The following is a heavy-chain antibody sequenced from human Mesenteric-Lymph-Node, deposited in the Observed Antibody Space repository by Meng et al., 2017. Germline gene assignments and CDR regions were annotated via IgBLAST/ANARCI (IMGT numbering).Heavy chain of an antibody. D-gene: IGHD3-9*01. Sequence: GSLRLSCTVSGGSISSYYWSWIRQPAGKGLEWIGRIYTSGSTNYNPSLKSRVTMSVDTSKNQFSLKLSSVTAADTAVYYCARSSFSDILTGYYMHGAFDIWGQGTMVTVSS. CDR1: GGSISSYY. J-gene: IGHJ3*02. V-gene: IGHV4-4*07. CDR2: IYTSGST. CDR3: ARSSFSDILTGYYMHGAFDI.